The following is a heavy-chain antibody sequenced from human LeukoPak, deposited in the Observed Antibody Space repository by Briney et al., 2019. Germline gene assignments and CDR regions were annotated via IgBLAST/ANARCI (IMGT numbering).Heavy chain of an antibody. CDR3: AGDKEATGNGRPNWFDP. CDR1: GYSISSGYY. J-gene: IGHJ5*02. V-gene: IGHV4-38-2*01. Sequence: SETLSLTCAVSGYSISSGYYWGWIRQPPGKGLQWIGSIFQRGYSYYNPSLKSRVTISVDTSRNQFSLKLSSVTAADAAVEYCAGDKEATGNGRPNWFDPWGQGTLVTVSS. CDR2: IFQRGYS. D-gene: IGHD6-13*01.